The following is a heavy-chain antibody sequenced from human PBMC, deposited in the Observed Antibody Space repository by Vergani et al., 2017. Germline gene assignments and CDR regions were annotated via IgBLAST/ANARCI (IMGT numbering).Heavy chain of an antibody. V-gene: IGHV4-30-2*03. Sequence: QLQLQESDSRLVNPSQTLSLTCTLSGDAISRDTYSWNWVRQPPGKPLEWIASFHHTGMTYNNPSLKSRVTISVDTSKNLISLKLNSVTAADTALYYCARHGGSGNFYHLFDSWGQGTLVTVSS. CDR1: GDAISRDTYS. CDR2: FHHTGMT. D-gene: IGHD3-10*01. CDR3: ARHGGSGNFYHLFDS. J-gene: IGHJ4*02.